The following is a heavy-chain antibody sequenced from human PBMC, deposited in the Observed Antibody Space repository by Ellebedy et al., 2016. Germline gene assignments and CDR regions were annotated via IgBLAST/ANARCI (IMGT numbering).Heavy chain of an antibody. D-gene: IGHD6-13*01. V-gene: IGHV1-3*01. Sequence: ASVKVSCKGSGYTFTNYPMHWVRQAPGQRLEWMGWINLGIGDTRYSQKFQDRVTVTTDTSASTVYMELRSLRFEDTAMYYCATSAAVATRGASGHWFDPWGQGTLVTVSS. CDR1: GYTFTNYP. CDR2: INLGIGDT. J-gene: IGHJ5*02. CDR3: ATSAAVATRGASGHWFDP.